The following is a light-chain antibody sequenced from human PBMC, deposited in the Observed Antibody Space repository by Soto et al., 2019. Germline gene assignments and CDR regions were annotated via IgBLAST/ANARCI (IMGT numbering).Light chain of an antibody. CDR2: EAS. J-gene: IGKJ2*01. Sequence: EIVLTQSPATLSLSPGERATLSCRASQSVDNYLAWYQQKPGQTPRLLIYEASIRATGIPVRFSGSGSGTDFTLTISSLEPEDFAVYYCQQRSKWPPYTFGRGTKVEIK. CDR1: QSVDNY. CDR3: QQRSKWPPYT. V-gene: IGKV3-11*01.